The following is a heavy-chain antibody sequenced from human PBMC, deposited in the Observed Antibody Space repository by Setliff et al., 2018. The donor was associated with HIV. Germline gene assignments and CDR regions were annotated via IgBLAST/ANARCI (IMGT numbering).Heavy chain of an antibody. Sequence: PSETLSLTCTVSGGSISSGNYYWSWIRQHPGKGLEWIGYIYYSGSTYYNPSLKRRVSMSVDTSKNQFSLNLSSVTAADTAVYYCARNRGGITMVRGVTALYYYMDVWGKGTTVTVSS. V-gene: IGHV4-31*03. CDR1: GGSISSGNYY. D-gene: IGHD3-10*01. J-gene: IGHJ6*03. CDR3: ARNRGGITMVRGVTALYYYMDV. CDR2: IYYSGST.